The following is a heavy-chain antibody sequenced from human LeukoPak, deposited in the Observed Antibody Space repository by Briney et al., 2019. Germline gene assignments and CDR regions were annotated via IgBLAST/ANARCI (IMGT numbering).Heavy chain of an antibody. CDR1: GGSFSGYY. Sequence: KSSETLSLTCAVYGGSFSGYYWSWIRQPPGKGLEWIGEINHSGSTNYNPSLKSRVTISVDTSKNQFSLKLSSVTAADTAVYYCARNSGWYMYDYWGQGTLVTASS. D-gene: IGHD6-19*01. CDR2: INHSGST. CDR3: ARNSGWYMYDY. V-gene: IGHV4-34*01. J-gene: IGHJ4*02.